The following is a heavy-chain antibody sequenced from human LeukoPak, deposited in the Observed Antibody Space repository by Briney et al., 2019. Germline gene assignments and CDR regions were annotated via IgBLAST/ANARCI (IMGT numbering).Heavy chain of an antibody. J-gene: IGHJ4*02. V-gene: IGHV3-11*04. D-gene: IGHD5-18*01. CDR3: ARGGIQLWLPTMPVDY. CDR2: ISTSGSTI. CDR1: GFTFSDYY. Sequence: GSLRLSYAASGFTFSDYYMSWIRQAPGKGLEWVSYISTSGSTIYYADSVKGRFTISRDNAKNSLYLQMNSLRAEDTAVYYCARGGIQLWLPTMPVDYWGQGTLVTVSS.